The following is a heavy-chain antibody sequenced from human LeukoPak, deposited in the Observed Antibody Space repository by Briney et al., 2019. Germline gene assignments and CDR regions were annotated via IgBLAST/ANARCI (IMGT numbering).Heavy chain of an antibody. Sequence: GGSLRLSCAASGFTFSNYGMHWVRQAPGKGLEWVSFIRYDGSNKYYADSVKGRFTISRDDSKSTLYLQMNSLRAEDTAVYYCAKDKAYLTDYWGQGTLVTVSS. CDR3: AKDKAYLTDY. V-gene: IGHV3-30*02. CDR2: IRYDGSNK. J-gene: IGHJ4*02. CDR1: GFTFSNYG. D-gene: IGHD3-16*01.